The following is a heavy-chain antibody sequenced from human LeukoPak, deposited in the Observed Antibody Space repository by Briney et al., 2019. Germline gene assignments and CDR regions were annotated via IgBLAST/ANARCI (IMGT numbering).Heavy chain of an antibody. J-gene: IGHJ4*02. CDR3: ARDLAPYCSGGRCSTFDS. V-gene: IGHV3-21*01. D-gene: IGHD2-15*01. CDR1: GFTFSSYT. Sequence: GGALRLSCAASGFTFSSYTMNWVRQAPGKGLEWVSSISSSSSYIYYADSVKGRFTISRDNAKNSLYLQMNSLRAEDTAVYYCARDLAPYCSGGRCSTFDSWGQGTLVTVSS. CDR2: ISSSSSYI.